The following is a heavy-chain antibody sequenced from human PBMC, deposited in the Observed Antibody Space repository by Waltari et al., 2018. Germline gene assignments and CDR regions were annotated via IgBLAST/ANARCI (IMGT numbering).Heavy chain of an antibody. D-gene: IGHD2-2*01. CDR2: ISSSSSTI. CDR1: GFTFSSYS. V-gene: IGHV3-48*01. J-gene: IGHJ6*02. CDR3: ASCYGALGYYGMDV. Sequence: EVQLVESGGGLVQPGGSLRLSCAASGFTFSSYSMNWVRQASGKGLEWVSYISSSSSTIYYADSVKGRFTISRDNAKNSLYLQMNSLRAEDTAVYYCASCYGALGYYGMDVWGQGTTVTVSS.